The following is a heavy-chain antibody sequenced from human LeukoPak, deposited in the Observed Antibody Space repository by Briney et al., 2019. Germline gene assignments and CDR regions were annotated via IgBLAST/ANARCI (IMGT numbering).Heavy chain of an antibody. D-gene: IGHD2-21*01. CDR2: IHPGSSQT. J-gene: IGHJ3*01. CDR3: ARRSGIATSFLDAFDV. V-gene: IGHV5-51*01. Sequence: GESLKISCEASGQWIAWVRQMPGKGLAYMGIIHPGSSQTTYGPSFQDRVTISADKSTNTAYLEWVSLEASDTAMYFCARRSGIATSFLDAFDVWGQGTMVTVSS. CDR1: GQW.